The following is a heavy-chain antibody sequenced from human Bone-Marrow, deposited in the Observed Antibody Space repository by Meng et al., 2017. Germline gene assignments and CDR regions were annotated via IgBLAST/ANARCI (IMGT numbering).Heavy chain of an antibody. V-gene: IGHV4-39*07. D-gene: IGHD1-26*01. CDR3: ARVFRKLLDY. CDR2: IYYSGST. J-gene: IGHJ4*02. Sequence: SETLSLTCTVSCGSISSSSYYWGWIRQPPGKGLEWIGSIYYSGSTYYNPSLKSRVTISVDTSKNQFSLKLSSVTAADTAVYYCARVFRKLLDYWGQGTLVTVSS. CDR1: CGSISSSSYY.